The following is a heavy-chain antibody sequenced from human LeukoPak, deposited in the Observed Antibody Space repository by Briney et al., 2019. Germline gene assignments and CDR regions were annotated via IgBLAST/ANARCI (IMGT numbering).Heavy chain of an antibody. CDR1: GDSISSSSYY. D-gene: IGHD5-12*01. J-gene: IGHJ3*02. CDR3: ARHSRSAYSGYENAFDI. CDR2: VYYSTNT. V-gene: IGHV4-39*01. Sequence: SETLSLTCTVSGDSISSSSYYCDWIRQPPGKGLEWIGNVYYSTNTYYNPSLKSRVTISVDTSKNQFSLKLRSVTAADTAIYYCARHSRSAYSGYENAFDIWGQGTVVTVSS.